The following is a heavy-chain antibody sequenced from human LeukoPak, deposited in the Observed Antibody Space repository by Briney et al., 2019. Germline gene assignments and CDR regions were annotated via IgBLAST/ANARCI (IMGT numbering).Heavy chain of an antibody. CDR3: ARANSDYYYYMDV. J-gene: IGHJ6*03. CDR1: GFTFDDYG. Sequence: GGSLRLSCAASGFTFDDYGMSWVRQAPGKGLEWVSGINWNGGSTGYADSVKGRFTISRDNAKNSLYLQMNSLRAEDTAVYYCARANSDYYYYMDVWGKGTTVTVSS. V-gene: IGHV3-20*04. D-gene: IGHD2-21*01. CDR2: INWNGGST.